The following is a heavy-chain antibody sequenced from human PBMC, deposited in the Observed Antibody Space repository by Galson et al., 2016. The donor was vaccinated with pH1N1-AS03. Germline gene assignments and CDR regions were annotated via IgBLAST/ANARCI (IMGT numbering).Heavy chain of an antibody. J-gene: IGHJ3*01. V-gene: IGHV4-59*08. Sequence: SETLSLTCTVSGGSLSSNYWSWIRQPPGKGLEWIGYMYPTQSPQYNPSLGSRATISADTYKNQLSLTLTSVTAADTAVYYCGRHLRSSYSMDVWGQGTMVTVSS. CDR2: MYPTQSP. CDR3: GRHLRSSYSMDV. D-gene: IGHD2-15*01. CDR1: GGSLSSNY.